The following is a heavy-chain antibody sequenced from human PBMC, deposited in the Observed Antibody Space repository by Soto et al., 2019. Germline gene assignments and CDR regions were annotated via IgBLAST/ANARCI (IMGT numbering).Heavy chain of an antibody. D-gene: IGHD3-22*01. J-gene: IGHJ4*02. CDR1: GGSISSSNW. V-gene: IGHV4-4*02. CDR3: ARDTGVYYDSSSN. Sequence: QVQLQESGPGLVKPSGTLSLTCAVSGGSISSSNWWSWVRQPPGKGLEWIGKIYHSGSTNHNPYLKSRITISVDTSKNQFSLKLSAVTAADTAVYYCARDTGVYYDSSSNWGQGTLVTVSS. CDR2: IYHSGST.